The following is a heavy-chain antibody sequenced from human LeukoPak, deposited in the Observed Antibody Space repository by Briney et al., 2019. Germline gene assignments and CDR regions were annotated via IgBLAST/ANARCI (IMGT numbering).Heavy chain of an antibody. V-gene: IGHV3-23*01. CDR2: ILHNGDST. Sequence: GGSLRLSCAASGFTCSTYVMSCVRQAPGKGLEWLSLILHNGDSTYYADSVKGRFTISRDNSKNTLYLQMNSLRAEDTAVYYCARLSSFAFDIWGQGTMVTVSS. CDR3: ARLSSFAFDI. CDR1: GFTCSTYV. J-gene: IGHJ3*02. D-gene: IGHD3-16*02.